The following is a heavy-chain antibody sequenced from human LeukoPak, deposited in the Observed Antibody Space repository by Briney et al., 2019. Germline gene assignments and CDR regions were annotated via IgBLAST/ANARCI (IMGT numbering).Heavy chain of an antibody. CDR1: GYTFTSYV. Sequence: ASVKVSCKASGYTFTSYVINWVRQATGQGVEWMGWMNANSGNTGYAQKLQGRVTITRNTSISTAYMELSSLRSEDTAVSYCARSKRRYCSSTSCHYYFDYWGQGTLVTVSS. V-gene: IGHV1-8*03. D-gene: IGHD2-2*01. J-gene: IGHJ4*02. CDR2: MNANSGNT. CDR3: ARSKRRYCSSTSCHYYFDY.